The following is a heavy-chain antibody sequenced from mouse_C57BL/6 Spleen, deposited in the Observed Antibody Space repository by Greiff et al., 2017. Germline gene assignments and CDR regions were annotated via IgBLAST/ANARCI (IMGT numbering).Heavy chain of an antibody. V-gene: IGHV1-69*01. J-gene: IGHJ1*03. CDR2: IDPSASYT. CDR3: ARAGYCNYGYVDV. CDR1: GYNFTSYW. Sequence: VQLQQPGAELVMPGASVKLSCKASGYNFTSYWMPWVKQRPGQGLEWIGEIDPSASYTNYNQKFKGKSTLTVDKSSSTAYMQLSSLTSEDSAVYYCARAGYCNYGYVDVWGTGTTVTVSS. D-gene: IGHD3-1*01.